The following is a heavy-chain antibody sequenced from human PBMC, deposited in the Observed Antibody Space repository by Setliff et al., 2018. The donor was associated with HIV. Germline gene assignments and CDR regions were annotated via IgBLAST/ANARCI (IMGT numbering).Heavy chain of an antibody. CDR1: GFTFGDYA. J-gene: IGHJ2*01. D-gene: IGHD3-16*02. Sequence: GALRLSCTASGFTFGDYAMNWVRQAPGKGLEWVGFIRSRAYGGTTEYAASVKGRFTISRDDSKNIAFLQMNNLRVEDTALYYCAKSSFRFFEDLSDWYFDLWGRGTLVTVSS. CDR3: AKSSFRFFEDLSDWYFDL. CDR2: IRSRAYGGTT. V-gene: IGHV3-49*04.